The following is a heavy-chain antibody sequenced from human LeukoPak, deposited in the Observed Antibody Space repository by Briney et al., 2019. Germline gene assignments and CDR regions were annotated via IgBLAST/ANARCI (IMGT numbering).Heavy chain of an antibody. CDR3: ARGGSSGGYYYH. V-gene: IGHV3-11*01. CDR1: GFTSSDYY. D-gene: IGHD3-22*01. CDR2: ISNGGGTI. Sequence: GGSLRLSCAASGFTSSDYYMSWIRQAPGKRLEWISYISNGGGTISYADSVKGRFTISRDNAKNTLSLQMNSLTAEDTAMYYCARGGSSGGYYYHWGQGTLVTVSS. J-gene: IGHJ5*02.